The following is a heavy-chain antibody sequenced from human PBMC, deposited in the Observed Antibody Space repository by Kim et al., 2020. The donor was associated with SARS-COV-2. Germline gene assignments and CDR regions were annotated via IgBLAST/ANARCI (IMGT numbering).Heavy chain of an antibody. J-gene: IGHJ4*02. D-gene: IGHD4-4*01. Sequence: ADSVKGRFTSARDNPKNTLYLQMNSLRAEDTAVYFCARGSHSDSASYYFDYWGQGSLVTVSS. V-gene: IGHV3-30*07. CDR3: ARGSHSDSASYYFDY.